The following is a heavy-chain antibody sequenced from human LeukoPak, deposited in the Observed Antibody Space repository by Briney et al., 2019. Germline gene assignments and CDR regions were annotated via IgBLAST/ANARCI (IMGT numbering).Heavy chain of an antibody. Sequence: SETLSLTCTVSGASISNYYWSWIRQPPGKGLEWIGYISYSGSTNYNPSLKSRVTISVDTSKNQFFLKLSSVTAADTALYYCTRGNANWGQGTLVTVSS. CDR3: TRGNAN. CDR1: GASISNYY. J-gene: IGHJ4*02. CDR2: ISYSGST. V-gene: IGHV4-59*01.